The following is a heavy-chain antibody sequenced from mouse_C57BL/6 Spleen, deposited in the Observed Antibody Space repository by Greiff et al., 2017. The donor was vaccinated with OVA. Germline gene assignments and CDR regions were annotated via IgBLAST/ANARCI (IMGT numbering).Heavy chain of an antibody. Sequence: VKQSCKASGYTFTSYWMHWVKQRPGQGLEWIGEIDPSDSYTNYNQKFKGKSTLTVDKSSSTAYMQLSSLTSEDSAVYYCARDSGSPFAYWGQGTLVTVSA. D-gene: IGHD3-2*02. CDR3: ARDSGSPFAY. CDR2: IDPSDSYT. J-gene: IGHJ3*01. V-gene: IGHV1-69*01. CDR1: GYTFTSYW.